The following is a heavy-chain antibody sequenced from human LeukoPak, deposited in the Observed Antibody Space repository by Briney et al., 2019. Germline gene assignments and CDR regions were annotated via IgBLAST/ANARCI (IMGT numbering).Heavy chain of an antibody. CDR3: ARGHYYDSSGYYAVFDY. CDR1: GGSISSGSYY. V-gene: IGHV4-61*02. Sequence: PSQTLSLTCTVSGGSISSGSYYWSWIRQPAGKGLEWIGRIYTSGSTNYNPPLKSRVTISVDTSKNQFSLKLSSVTAADTAVYYCARGHYYDSSGYYAVFDYWGQGTLVTVSS. CDR2: IYTSGST. J-gene: IGHJ4*02. D-gene: IGHD3-22*01.